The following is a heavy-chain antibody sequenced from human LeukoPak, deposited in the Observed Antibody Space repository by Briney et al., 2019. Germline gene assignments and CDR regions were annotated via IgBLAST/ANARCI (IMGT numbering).Heavy chain of an antibody. CDR2: FDPEDGET. J-gene: IGHJ5*02. D-gene: IGHD3-3*01. CDR3: ATDLGYDIWSGYGGFDP. V-gene: IGHV1-24*01. CDR1: GYTLTELS. Sequence: ASVTVSCTVSGYTLTELSMHWVRQAPGKGLEWMGGFDPEDGETIYAQKFQGRVTMTEDTSTDTAYMELSSLSSEDTAVYYCATDLGYDIWSGYGGFDPWGQGTLVTVSS.